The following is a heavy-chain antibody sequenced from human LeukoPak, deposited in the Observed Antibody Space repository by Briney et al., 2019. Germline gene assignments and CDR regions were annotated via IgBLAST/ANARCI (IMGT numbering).Heavy chain of an antibody. V-gene: IGHV1-2*02. CDR3: ARDRTTVTTGYYGMDV. Sequence: ASVKVSCKASGYAFTGSYLHWVRQAPGQGLESMGWINPYSGGTNYAQKFQGRVTLTRDTSIITAYMELTRLRSDDTAMYYCARDRTTVTTGYYGMDVWGQGTTLTVSS. J-gene: IGHJ6*02. D-gene: IGHD4-17*01. CDR2: INPYSGGT. CDR1: GYAFTGSY.